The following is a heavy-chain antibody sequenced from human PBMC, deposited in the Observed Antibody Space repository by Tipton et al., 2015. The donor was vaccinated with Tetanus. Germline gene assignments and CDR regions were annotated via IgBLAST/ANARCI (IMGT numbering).Heavy chain of an antibody. CDR2: ISYSGST. V-gene: IGHV4-61*08. D-gene: IGHD3-3*01. J-gene: IGHJ4*02. Sequence: TLSLTCTVSGGSVRSGDYQWNWIRQPPGKGLEWLAYISYSGSTNSNYALKSRIPISRDPSKNQISLKLTSVTAADTAIYYCARANYEYPSKGPVDSWGQGTLVIVSS. CDR3: ARANYEYPSKGPVDS. CDR1: GGSVRSGDYQ.